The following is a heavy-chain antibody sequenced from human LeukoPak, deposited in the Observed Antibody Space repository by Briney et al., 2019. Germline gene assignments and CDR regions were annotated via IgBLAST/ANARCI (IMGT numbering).Heavy chain of an antibody. Sequence: GTSVKVSCKASGYTFTGYYMHWVRQAPGQGLEWMGWINPNSGGTNYAQKFQGRATMTRDTSISTAYMELSRLRSDDTAVYYCARSRRSITFGGVIVLAPWGQGTLVTVSS. CDR1: GYTFTGYY. J-gene: IGHJ5*02. D-gene: IGHD3-16*02. CDR2: INPNSGGT. CDR3: ARSRRSITFGGVIVLAP. V-gene: IGHV1-2*02.